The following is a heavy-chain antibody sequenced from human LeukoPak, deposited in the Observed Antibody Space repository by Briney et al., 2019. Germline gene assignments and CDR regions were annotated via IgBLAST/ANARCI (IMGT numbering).Heavy chain of an antibody. CDR3: AREGYCGGDCDAPFEN. Sequence: SETLSLTCTVSGGSISSYYWSWIRQPAGKGLEWIGRIYTSGSTNYNPSLKSRVTISVDTSKNQFSLKLSSVTAADTAVYYCAREGYCGGDCDAPFENWGKGTLVAVSS. CDR1: GGSISSYY. V-gene: IGHV4-4*07. D-gene: IGHD2-21*02. CDR2: IYTSGST. J-gene: IGHJ4*02.